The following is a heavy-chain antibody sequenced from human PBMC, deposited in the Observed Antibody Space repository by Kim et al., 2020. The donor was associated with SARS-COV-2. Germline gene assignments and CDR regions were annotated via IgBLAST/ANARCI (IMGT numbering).Heavy chain of an antibody. V-gene: IGHV4-39*01. J-gene: IGHJ4*02. CDR2: IYHSGSA. CDR3: AGAYGSSFY. D-gene: IGHD1-26*01. Sequence: SETLSLTCTVSGGSISATDHYWHWIRQSPGRGLEWIAYIYHSGSASYNPSLKSRVTIFVDTSTRRFSLKVTSVTASDTAGYFCAGAYGSSFYGGQGNLIT. CDR1: GGSISATDHY.